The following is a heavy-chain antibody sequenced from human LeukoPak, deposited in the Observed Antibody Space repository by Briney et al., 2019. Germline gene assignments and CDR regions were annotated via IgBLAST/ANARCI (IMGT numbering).Heavy chain of an antibody. CDR3: ARTVTTIAFDI. J-gene: IGHJ3*02. CDR1: GYSISSGYY. D-gene: IGHD4-17*01. Sequence: SETLSLTCTVSGYSISSGYYWGWIRQPPGKGLEWIGSIYHSGSTYYNPSLKSRVTISVDTSKNQFSLRLSSVTAADTAVYYCARTVTTIAFDIWGQGTMVTVSS. V-gene: IGHV4-38-2*02. CDR2: IYHSGST.